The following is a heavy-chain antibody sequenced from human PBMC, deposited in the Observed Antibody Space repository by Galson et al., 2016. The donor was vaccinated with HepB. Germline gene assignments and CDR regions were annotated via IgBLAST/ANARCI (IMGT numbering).Heavy chain of an antibody. J-gene: IGHJ5*02. Sequence: SVKVSCKASGYTLTSHYIHWVRQAPGQGLEWMGMINPRGAITTYAEKFQGRVTMTRDTSTSTVYMELRSLTSEDTAVYFCARALGGNFRSDPWGQGTLVTVSS. D-gene: IGHD4-23*01. CDR2: INPRGAIT. CDR3: ARALGGNFRSDP. CDR1: GYTLTSHY. V-gene: IGHV1-46*01.